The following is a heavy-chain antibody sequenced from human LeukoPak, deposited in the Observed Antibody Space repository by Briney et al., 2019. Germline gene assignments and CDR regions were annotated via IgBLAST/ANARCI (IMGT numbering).Heavy chain of an antibody. J-gene: IGHJ6*02. CDR2: ISSSSSTI. V-gene: IGHV3-48*04. Sequence: PGGSLRLSCAASGFTFSSYSMNWVRQAPGKGLEWVSYISSSSSTIYYADSVKGRFTVSRDNAKNSLYLQMNSLRAEDTAVYYCAKDQTIVVVSGMDVWGQGTTVTVSS. CDR1: GFTFSSYS. CDR3: AKDQTIVVVSGMDV. D-gene: IGHD3-22*01.